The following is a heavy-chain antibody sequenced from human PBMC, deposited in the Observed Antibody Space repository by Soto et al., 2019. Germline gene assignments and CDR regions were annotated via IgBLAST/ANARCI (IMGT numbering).Heavy chain of an antibody. J-gene: IGHJ3*02. Sequence: QMQLVESGGGVVQPGRSLRLSCTASGLTFSLNDMHWVRQTPGKGLEWVASIGNDGSKTYYADSVKGRFTISRDNSKDTHYLQMNNLRAEDTATYYCARESIRNTGAFDIWGQGTMVTVSS. D-gene: IGHD4-17*01. V-gene: IGHV3-33*01. CDR1: GLTFSLND. CDR3: ARESIRNTGAFDI. CDR2: IGNDGSKT.